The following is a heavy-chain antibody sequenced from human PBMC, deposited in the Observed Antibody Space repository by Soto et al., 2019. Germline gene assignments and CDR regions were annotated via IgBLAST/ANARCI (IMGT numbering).Heavy chain of an antibody. CDR3: AREGGVLRLSNWLDP. J-gene: IGHJ5*02. D-gene: IGHD3-3*01. Sequence: QLQLQESGPGLVKPSETLSLTCTVSGDSVSSDSYYWSWIRQPPGKALEWIGYISHSGSTSYNPPLQSRVTISINTSKNQFSLNLTSVTAADTAMYYCAREGGVLRLSNWLDPWGQGTLVTVSS. V-gene: IGHV4-61*01. CDR2: ISHSGST. CDR1: GDSVSSDSYY.